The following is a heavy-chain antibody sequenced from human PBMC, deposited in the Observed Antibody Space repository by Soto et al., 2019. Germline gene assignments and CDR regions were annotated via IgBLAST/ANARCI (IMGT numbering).Heavy chain of an antibody. CDR2: ISAYNGNT. V-gene: IGHV1-18*01. CDR3: ARDLYSDGYESSYYGMDV. Sequence: DSLQVSCKASGYTFTSYGISWVRQAPGQGLEWMGWISAYNGNTNYAQKLQGRVTMTTDTSTSTAYMELRSLRSDDTAVYYCARDLYSDGYESSYYGMDVWGQGTTVTV. CDR1: GYTFTSYG. J-gene: IGHJ6*02. D-gene: IGHD5-18*01.